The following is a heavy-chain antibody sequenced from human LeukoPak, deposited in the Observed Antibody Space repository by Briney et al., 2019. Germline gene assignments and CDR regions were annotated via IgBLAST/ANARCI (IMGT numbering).Heavy chain of an antibody. CDR2: IYHSGST. J-gene: IGHJ3*02. CDR3: ARGGGVLLWFGELQAFDI. Sequence: GSLRLSCAASGFTFSSYAMSWVRQPPGKGLEWIGEIYHSGSTNYNPSLKSRVTISVDKSKNQFSLKLSSVTAADTAVYYCARGGGVLLWFGELQAFDIWGQGTMVTVSS. CDR1: GFTFSSYAM. D-gene: IGHD3-10*01. V-gene: IGHV4-4*02.